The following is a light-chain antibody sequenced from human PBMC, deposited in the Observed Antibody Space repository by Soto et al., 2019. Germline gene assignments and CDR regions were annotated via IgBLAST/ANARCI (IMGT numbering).Light chain of an antibody. CDR1: QGIRHY. CDR3: QQSYSTSWT. V-gene: IGKV1-39*01. Sequence: DIQMTQSPSSLSASVGDRVTITCRASQGIRHYLAWYQQKPGKVPKLLIYEASSLQSGVPSRFSGSGSGTDFTLTISSLQPEDFATYYCQQSYSTSWTFGQGTKVEIK. CDR2: EAS. J-gene: IGKJ1*01.